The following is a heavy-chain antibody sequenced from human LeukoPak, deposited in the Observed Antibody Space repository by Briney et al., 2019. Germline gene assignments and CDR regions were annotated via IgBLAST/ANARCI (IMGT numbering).Heavy chain of an antibody. CDR2: ISGDGAST. D-gene: IGHD3-10*01. V-gene: IGHV3-23*01. CDR1: GFTFSAYA. CDR3: AKDSYVSGRPLHTFDV. Sequence: TGGSLRLSCEASGFTFSAYAMTWVRQAPGKGLEWVSGISGDGASTHYAESVKGQFTISRDNSQNTLFLQMSSLRVEDTAIYYCAKDSYVSGRPLHTFDVWGQGTMVTVSS. J-gene: IGHJ3*01.